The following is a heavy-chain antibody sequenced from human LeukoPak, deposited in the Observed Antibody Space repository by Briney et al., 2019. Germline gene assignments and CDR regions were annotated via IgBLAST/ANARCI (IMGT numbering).Heavy chain of an antibody. CDR2: ISSDGGST. J-gene: IGHJ5*02. D-gene: IGHD5-24*01. Sequence: GGSLRLSCSASGFTFSSHAMHWVRQAPGKGLEYVSAISSDGGSTYYADSVKGRFTISRDNSKNTLYLQMNSLRAEDTAVYYCAGGGRDGYKLRWFDPWGQGTLVTVSS. CDR1: GFTFSSHA. CDR3: AGGGRDGYKLRWFDP. V-gene: IGHV3-64*04.